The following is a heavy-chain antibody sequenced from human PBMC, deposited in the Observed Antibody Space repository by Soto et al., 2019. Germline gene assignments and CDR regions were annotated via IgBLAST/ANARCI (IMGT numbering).Heavy chain of an antibody. V-gene: IGHV4-59*01. Sequence: SETLSLTCTVSGGSISSYYWSWIRQPPGKGLEWIGYIYYSGSTNYNPSLKSRVTISVDTSKNQFSLELSSVTAADTAVYYCARDDYGDYYFDSWGQGTLVTAPQ. D-gene: IGHD4-17*01. J-gene: IGHJ4*02. CDR1: GGSISSYY. CDR3: ARDDYGDYYFDS. CDR2: IYYSGST.